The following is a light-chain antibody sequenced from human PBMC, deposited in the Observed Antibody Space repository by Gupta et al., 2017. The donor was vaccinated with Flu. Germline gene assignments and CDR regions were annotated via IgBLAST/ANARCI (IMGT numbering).Light chain of an antibody. Sequence: AALSVSPGERATLACRASQSVGSSLVWFQQKPGQAPRLLMYGASTRATGSPARFSGSGSGTEFTLTISSLQSEDFAVYYCQQYNNWPPWTFGQGTKVEIK. V-gene: IGKV3-15*01. J-gene: IGKJ1*01. CDR3: QQYNNWPPWT. CDR2: GAS. CDR1: QSVGSS.